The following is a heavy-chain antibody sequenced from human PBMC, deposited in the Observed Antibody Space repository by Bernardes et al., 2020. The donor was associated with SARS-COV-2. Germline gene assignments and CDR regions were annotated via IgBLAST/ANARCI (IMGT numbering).Heavy chain of an antibody. D-gene: IGHD3-10*01. CDR1: GYTFTTYD. CDR2: MNTNSGNT. Sequence: ASVTFSCNASGYTFTTYDINWVRQATGQGLEWLGWMNTNSGNTGYAQKFQGRVTMTRNTSISTAYMELSSLRSEDTAVYFCSRSGGFDIWGQGTTVTVSS. V-gene: IGHV1-8*01. J-gene: IGHJ3*02. CDR3: SRSGGFDI.